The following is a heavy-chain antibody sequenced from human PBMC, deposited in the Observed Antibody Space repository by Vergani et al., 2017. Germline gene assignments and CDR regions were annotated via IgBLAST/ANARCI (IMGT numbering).Heavy chain of an antibody. CDR3: AKDGRENSVYGYFDY. D-gene: IGHD5/OR15-5a*01. J-gene: IGHJ4*02. V-gene: IGHV3-30*18. Sequence: QVHLVESGGGVVQPGRSLTLSCVASGFSFRGHGMHWVRQAPGKGLEWVAMISYDGDRRDYGDFAKGRFTISRDSSKTVYLQMNRLRVEDTAMYFCAKDGRENSVYGYFDYWGQGALVTVSS. CDR1: GFSFRGHG. CDR2: ISYDGDRR.